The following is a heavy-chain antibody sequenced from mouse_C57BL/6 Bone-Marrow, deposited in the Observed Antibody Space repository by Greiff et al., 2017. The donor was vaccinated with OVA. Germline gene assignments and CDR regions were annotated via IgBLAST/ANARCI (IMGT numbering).Heavy chain of an antibody. D-gene: IGHD2-3*01. J-gene: IGHJ2*01. CDR3: ARHWPRYYSERVFDY. V-gene: IGHV5-9*01. Sequence: EVMLVESGGGLVKPGGSLKLSCAASGFTFSSYTMSWVRQTPEKRLEWVATISGGGGNTYYPDSVKGRFTISRDNAKNTLYLQMSSLRSEDTALYYCARHWPRYYSERVFDYWGQGTTLTVSS. CDR2: ISGGGGNT. CDR1: GFTFSSYT.